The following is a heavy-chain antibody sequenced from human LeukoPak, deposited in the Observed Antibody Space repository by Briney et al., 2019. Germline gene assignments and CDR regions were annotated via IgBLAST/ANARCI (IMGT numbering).Heavy chain of an antibody. J-gene: IGHJ5*02. CDR3: ARGPNWGTRVRYNWFDP. V-gene: IGHV1-8*01. CDR2: MNPNSGNT. Sequence: ASVKVSCKASGYTFTSYDINWVRQATGQGLEWMGWMNPNSGNTGYAQKFQGRVTMTRNTSISTAYMELSSLRSEDTAVYYCARGPNWGTRVRYNWFDPWGQGTLVIVSS. D-gene: IGHD3-16*01. CDR1: GYTFTSYD.